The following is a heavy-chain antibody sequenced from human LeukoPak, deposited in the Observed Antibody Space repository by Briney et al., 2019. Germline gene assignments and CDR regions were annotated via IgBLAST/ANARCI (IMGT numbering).Heavy chain of an antibody. V-gene: IGHV4-38-2*02. J-gene: IGHJ4*02. CDR2: IYHSGST. CDR1: GYSISSGYY. D-gene: IGHD1-1*01. CDR3: ARDWNRYAY. Sequence: SETLSLTCTVSGYSISSGYYWGWIRQPPGKGLEWIGSIYHSGSTYYNPSLKSRVTISVDTSKNQFSLKLSSVTAADTAVYYCARDWNRYAYWGQGTLVTVSS.